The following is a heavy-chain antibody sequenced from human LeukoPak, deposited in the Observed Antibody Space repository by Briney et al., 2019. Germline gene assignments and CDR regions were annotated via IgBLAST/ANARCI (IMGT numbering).Heavy chain of an antibody. CDR2: INSDGSST. V-gene: IGHV3-74*01. J-gene: IGHJ4*02. CDR3: AKRGGYETMAAFDY. Sequence: GGSLRLSCAASGFTFSIYWMHWVRQAPGTGLVWVSHINSDGSSTSYADSVKGRFTISRDNSKNTLYLQMSSLRAEDSAVYYCAKRGGYETMAAFDYWGQGTLVTVSS. CDR1: GFTFSIYW. D-gene: IGHD3-10*01.